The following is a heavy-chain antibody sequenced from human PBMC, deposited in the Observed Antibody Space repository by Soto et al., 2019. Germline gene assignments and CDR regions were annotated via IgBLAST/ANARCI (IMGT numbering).Heavy chain of an antibody. CDR3: ALDPKGAASFDY. CDR2: IDLDIGDT. Sequence: QVQMVQSGAEVKKPGASVKFSCKASGHTFTGHHMHWVRQAHGQVLEWMGLIDLDIGDTKYAQKLQGRGTATSHTSMSTAYMKLHGLRSDDTAGYYCALDPKGAASFDYWGKRTLVTVSS. CDR1: GHTFTGHH. D-gene: IGHD2-15*01. V-gene: IGHV1-2*02. J-gene: IGHJ4*02.